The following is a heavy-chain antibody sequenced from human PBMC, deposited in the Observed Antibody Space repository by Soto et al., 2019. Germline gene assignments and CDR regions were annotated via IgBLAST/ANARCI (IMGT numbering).Heavy chain of an antibody. J-gene: IGHJ6*02. CDR2: IYPGDSDT. V-gene: IGHV5-51*01. Sequence: PGESLKISCKGSGYSFTSYWIGWVRQMPGKGLEWMGIIYPGDSDTRYSPSFQGQVTISADKSISTAYLQWSSLKASDTAMYYCARTASIAVAGSYYYYGMDVWGQGTTVTVSS. CDR3: ARTASIAVAGSYYYYGMDV. CDR1: GYSFTSYW. D-gene: IGHD6-19*01.